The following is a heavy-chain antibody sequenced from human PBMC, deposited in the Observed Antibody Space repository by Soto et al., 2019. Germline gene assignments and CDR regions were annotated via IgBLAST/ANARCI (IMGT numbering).Heavy chain of an antibody. V-gene: IGHV5-51*01. D-gene: IGHD4-17*01. Sequence: PGESLKISCKGSGYAFNIYWIAWVRQMPGKGLEWMGIIYPGDSDIRYSPSFQGQVTISADKSINTVYLQWSSLKTSDTAMYYCARHSKPSEYGDYGQFDSWGQGTLVTVSS. CDR3: ARHSKPSEYGDYGQFDS. J-gene: IGHJ4*02. CDR1: GYAFNIYW. CDR2: IYPGDSDI.